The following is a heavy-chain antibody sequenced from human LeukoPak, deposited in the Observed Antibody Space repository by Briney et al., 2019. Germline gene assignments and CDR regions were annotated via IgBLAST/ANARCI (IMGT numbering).Heavy chain of an antibody. D-gene: IGHD3-16*01. CDR2: ISWDGGST. CDR1: GFTFDEYT. V-gene: IGHV3-43*01. J-gene: IGHJ6*03. Sequence: GGSLRLSCAASGFTFDEYTMHWVRHAPGKGLEWVSLISWDGGSTCYADSVKGRFTISRDNSKNSLYLQMNSLRTEDTALYYCAKGGQNSYYYYMDVWGKGTTVIVSS. CDR3: AKGGQNSYYYYMDV.